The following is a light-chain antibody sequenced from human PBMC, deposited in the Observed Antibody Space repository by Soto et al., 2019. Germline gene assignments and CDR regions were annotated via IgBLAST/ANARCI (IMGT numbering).Light chain of an antibody. CDR3: XQRSNWLSFT. CDR1: QSVSSY. V-gene: IGKV3-11*01. CDR2: DAS. Sequence: EIVLTQSPATLSLSPGERATLSCRASQSVSSYLAWYQQKPGQAPRLLIYDASNRATGIPARFSGSGSGTDFTLTISSLEPEDFAVYYCXQRSNWLSFTFGGGTKVEIK. J-gene: IGKJ4*01.